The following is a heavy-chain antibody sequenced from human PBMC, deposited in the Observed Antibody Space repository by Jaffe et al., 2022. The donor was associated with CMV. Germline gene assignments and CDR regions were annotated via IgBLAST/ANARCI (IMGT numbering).Heavy chain of an antibody. D-gene: IGHD2-15*01. CDR2: INHSGST. CDR1: GGSFSGYY. V-gene: IGHV4-34*01. Sequence: QVQLQQWGAGLLKPSETLSLTCAVYGGSFSGYYWSWIRQPPGKGLEWIGEINHSGSTNYNPSLKSRVTISVDTSKNQFSLKLSSVTAADTAVYYCARGPRIYCSGGSCYLKSYYYYYMDVWGKGTTVTVSS. CDR3: ARGPRIYCSGGSCYLKSYYYYYMDV. J-gene: IGHJ6*03.